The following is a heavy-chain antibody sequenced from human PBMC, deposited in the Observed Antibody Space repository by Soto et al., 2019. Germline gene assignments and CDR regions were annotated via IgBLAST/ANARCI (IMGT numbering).Heavy chain of an antibody. V-gene: IGHV3-64D*08. Sequence: GGSLILPCSGSGFTFSSCAIHWMRQAPGKGLEHVSATNSNGGYTYYTDAVKGRFTISRDNSNNTLYLQMTSLRVEDTSVYYCVKGGQYSSSPLDYWGQGTLVTVS. CDR3: VKGGQYSSSPLDY. D-gene: IGHD6-6*01. CDR1: GFTFSSCA. CDR2: TNSNGGYT. J-gene: IGHJ4*01.